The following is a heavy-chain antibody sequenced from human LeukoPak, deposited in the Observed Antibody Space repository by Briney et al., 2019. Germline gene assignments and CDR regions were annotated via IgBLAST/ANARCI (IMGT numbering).Heavy chain of an antibody. J-gene: IGHJ4*02. V-gene: IGHV3-23*01. Sequence: GGSLRLSCKASGFTFTNFAMTWVRQAPGKGLEWVSALSAPGGSTYYADSVKGRFTISRDNPKNTLYLQMNTLRAEDTAVYYCAKGTQVFWYTSGSVIEYWGQGSQVTVSS. CDR1: GFTFTNFA. D-gene: IGHD3-10*01. CDR3: AKGTQVFWYTSGSVIEY. CDR2: LSAPGGST.